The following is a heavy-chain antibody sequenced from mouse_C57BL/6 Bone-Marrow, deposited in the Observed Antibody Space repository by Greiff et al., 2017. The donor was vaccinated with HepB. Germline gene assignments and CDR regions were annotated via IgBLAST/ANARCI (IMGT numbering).Heavy chain of an antibody. CDR3: ARSPPYAMHH. Sequence: VKLMESGPELVKPGASVKISCKASGYAFSSSWMNWVKQRPGKGLEWIGRIYPGDGDTNYNGKFKGKATLTADKTSSTAYMQLSSLTSEDSAVYFCARSPPYAMHHWCQGTSATVSS. CDR1: GYAFSSSW. V-gene: IGHV1-82*01. CDR2: IYPGDGDT. J-gene: IGHJ4*01.